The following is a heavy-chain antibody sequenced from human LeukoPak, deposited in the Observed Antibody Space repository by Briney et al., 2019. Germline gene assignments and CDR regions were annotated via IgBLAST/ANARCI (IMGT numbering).Heavy chain of an antibody. D-gene: IGHD6-13*01. V-gene: IGHV3-33*01. CDR2: IWYDGSKK. CDR1: GFTFSSFG. J-gene: IGHJ4*02. CDR3: ARGEQLEN. Sequence: GGSLRLSCAASGFTFSSFGMHWVRQAPGKGLEWVAIIWYDGSKKCYADSLRGRFTISRDNSKNTLYLQMNSLRAEDTAVYYCARGEQLENWGQGTLVTVSS.